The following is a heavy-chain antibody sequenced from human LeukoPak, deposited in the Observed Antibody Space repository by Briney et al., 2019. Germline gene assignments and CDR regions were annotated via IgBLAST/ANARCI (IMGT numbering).Heavy chain of an antibody. V-gene: IGHV4-59*08. D-gene: IGHD6-13*01. CDR2: IYYSGST. J-gene: IGHJ4*02. CDR1: GGSISSYY. Sequence: SETLSLTCTVSGGSISSYYWSWIRQPPGKGLEWIGYIYYSGSTNYNPSLKSRVTISVDTSKNQFPLKLSSVTAADTAVYYCARLDSSWYLVDYWGQGTLVTVSS. CDR3: ARLDSSWYLVDY.